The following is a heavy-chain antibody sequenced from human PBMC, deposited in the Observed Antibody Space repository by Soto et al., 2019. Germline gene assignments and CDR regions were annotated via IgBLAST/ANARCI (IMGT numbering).Heavy chain of an antibody. CDR1: GGTFSSYA. CDR3: AAGALALSYDSSGYYSNY. Sequence: SVKVSCKASGGTFSSYAISWVRQAPGQGLEWMGGIIPIFGTANYAQKFQGRVTITADKSTSTAYMELSSLRSEDTAVYYCAAGALALSYDSSGYYSNYWGQGTLVTVSS. D-gene: IGHD3-22*01. J-gene: IGHJ4*02. CDR2: IIPIFGTA. V-gene: IGHV1-69*06.